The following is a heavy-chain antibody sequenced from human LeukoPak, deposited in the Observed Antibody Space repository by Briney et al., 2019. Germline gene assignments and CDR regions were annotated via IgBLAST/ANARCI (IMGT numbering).Heavy chain of an antibody. V-gene: IGHV3-23*01. J-gene: IGHJ4*02. CDR2: ISGSGDNT. CDR3: AKWKYSNSGIDDY. CDR1: GFTFSSYA. D-gene: IGHD6-6*01. Sequence: GGSLRLSCAASGFTFSSYAMSWVRQVPGKGLEWVSVISGSGDNTYCADSVKGRFTISRDNSKNMLYLQMNSLRAEDTAVYYCAKWKYSNSGIDDYWGQGTLVTVSS.